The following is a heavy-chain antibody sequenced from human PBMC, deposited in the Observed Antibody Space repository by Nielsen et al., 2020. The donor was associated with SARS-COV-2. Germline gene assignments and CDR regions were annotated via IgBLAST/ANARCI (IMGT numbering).Heavy chain of an antibody. CDR1: GFTFDDYA. Sequence: GGSLRLSCAASGFTFDDYAMHWVRQAPGKGLEWVSGISWNSGSIGYADSVKGRFTISRDNAKNSLYLQMNSLRAEDTALYYCAKEEMTTCWGQGTLVTVSS. V-gene: IGHV3-9*01. D-gene: IGHD4-11*01. CDR3: AKEEMTTC. CDR2: ISWNSGSI. J-gene: IGHJ4*02.